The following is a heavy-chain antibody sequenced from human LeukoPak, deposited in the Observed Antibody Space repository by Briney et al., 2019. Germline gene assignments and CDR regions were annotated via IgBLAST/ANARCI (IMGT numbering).Heavy chain of an antibody. V-gene: IGHV4-59*08. Sequence: PSETLSLTCTVSGGSIRSYYWSWIRQPPGKGLEWIGYIYYSGSSNYNPSLKSRVTIFVDPSKNQFSLRLSSVTAADTAVYYCARHRAYSSSSPFYIWGQGTMVTVSS. J-gene: IGHJ3*02. D-gene: IGHD6-6*01. CDR3: ARHRAYSSSSPFYI. CDR2: IYYSGSS. CDR1: GGSIRSYY.